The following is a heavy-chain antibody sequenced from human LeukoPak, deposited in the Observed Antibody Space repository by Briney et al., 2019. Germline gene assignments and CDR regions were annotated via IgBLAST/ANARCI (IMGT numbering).Heavy chain of an antibody. Sequence: GGSLRLSCAASGFTFSSYSMNWVRQAPGKGLEWVSSISSSSSYIYYADSVKGRFTISRDNAKNSLYLQMNSLRAEDTAVYYCARDQSIMVASARPMDVWGKGTTVTVSS. CDR2: ISSSSSYI. CDR1: GFTFSSYS. CDR3: ARDQSIMVASARPMDV. J-gene: IGHJ6*04. D-gene: IGHD2-21*01. V-gene: IGHV3-21*01.